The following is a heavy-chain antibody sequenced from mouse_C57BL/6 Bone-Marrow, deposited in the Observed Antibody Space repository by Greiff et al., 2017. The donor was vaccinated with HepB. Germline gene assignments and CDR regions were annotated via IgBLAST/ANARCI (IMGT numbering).Heavy chain of an antibody. CDR3: ARHPLRPFAD. Sequence: EVNLVESGGDLVKPGGSLKLSCAASGFTFSSYGMSWVRQTPDKRLEWVATISSGGSYTYYPDSVKGRFTISRDNAKNTLYLQMSSLKSEDTAMYYCARHPLRPFADWGQGTLVTVSA. D-gene: IGHD3-2*02. V-gene: IGHV5-6*01. CDR1: GFTFSSYG. J-gene: IGHJ3*01. CDR2: ISSGGSYT.